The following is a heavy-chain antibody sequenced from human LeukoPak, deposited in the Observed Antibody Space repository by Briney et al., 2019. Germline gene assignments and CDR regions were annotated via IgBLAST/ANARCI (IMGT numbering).Heavy chain of an antibody. Sequence: GGSLRLSCAASGFTFSSYEMNWVRQAPGKXLEWLSYISSTGTNIYYADPVKGRFTISRDNAKNSLYLQMNSLGAEDTALYYCARDPPYSGHYFDYWGQGTLVTVAS. D-gene: IGHD1-26*01. CDR1: GFTFSSYE. V-gene: IGHV3-48*03. CDR2: ISSTGTNI. J-gene: IGHJ4*02. CDR3: ARDPPYSGHYFDY.